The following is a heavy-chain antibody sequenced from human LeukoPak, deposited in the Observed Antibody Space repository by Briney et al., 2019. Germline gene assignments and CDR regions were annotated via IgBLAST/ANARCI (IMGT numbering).Heavy chain of an antibody. CDR2: INPKSGVT. D-gene: IGHD3-16*01. V-gene: IGHV1-2*02. CDR3: ARGWGSLYYFDF. Sequence: ASVKVSCKASGYTFSDYFVHWVRQAPGQGLEWMGWINPKSGVTKYAQKFQGRVTMVRDTATSTVCMDLSSLTSDDTAVYFCARGWGSLYYFDFWGQGTLVTVSS. CDR1: GYTFSDYF. J-gene: IGHJ4*02.